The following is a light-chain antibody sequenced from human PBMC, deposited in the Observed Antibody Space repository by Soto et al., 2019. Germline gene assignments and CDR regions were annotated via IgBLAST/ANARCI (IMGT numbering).Light chain of an antibody. V-gene: IGKV1-5*03. CDR1: QTISDW. CDR2: KAS. Sequence: DIQMPQSPSTLSASIGDRLTITCRASQTISDWLAWHPQKPGKDPKLLIYKASSLESGVPSRFSGSGSGTEFTLTISSLQPEDFATYYCIQYETYWTVGHGTKVDIK. J-gene: IGKJ1*01. CDR3: IQYETYWT.